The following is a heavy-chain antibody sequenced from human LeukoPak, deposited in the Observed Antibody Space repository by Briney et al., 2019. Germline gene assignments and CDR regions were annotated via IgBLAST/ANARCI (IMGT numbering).Heavy chain of an antibody. Sequence: GGSLRLSCAASGFTFSSYTINWIRQAPGKGLDWVSSISSTSSYIYYADSVKGRFTISRDNAKNSLYLQMNSLRAEDTAVYYRARVIGSCGYTRCYSHSDYWGRGTLVTVSS. CDR2: ISSTSSYI. J-gene: IGHJ4*02. V-gene: IGHV3-21*01. CDR3: ARVIGSCGYTRCYSHSDY. D-gene: IGHD2-2*01. CDR1: GFTFSSYT.